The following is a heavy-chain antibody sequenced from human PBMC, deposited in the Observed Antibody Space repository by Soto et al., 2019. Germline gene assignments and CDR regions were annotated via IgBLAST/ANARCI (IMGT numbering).Heavy chain of an antibody. J-gene: IGHJ4*02. CDR3: ARDTAMALPDA. CDR1: GYTFTSYG. Sequence: QVQLVQSGAEVKKPGASVKVSCKASGYTFTSYGITWVRQAPGQGLEWMGWISAHNGNTKYAQKLQGRVTMTTDTPTSTAYMEVRSLRSGDTAVYYCARDTAMALPDAWGQGTLVTVSS. D-gene: IGHD5-18*01. V-gene: IGHV1-18*01. CDR2: ISAHNGNT.